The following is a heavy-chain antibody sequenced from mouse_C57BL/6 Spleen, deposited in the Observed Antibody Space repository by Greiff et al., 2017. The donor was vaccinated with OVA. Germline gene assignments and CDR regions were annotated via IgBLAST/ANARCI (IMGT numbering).Heavy chain of an antibody. V-gene: IGHV1-82*01. Sequence: QVQLQQSGPELVKPGASVKISCKASGYAFSSSWMNWVKQRPGKGLEWIGRIYPGDGDTNYNGKFKGKATLTADKSSSTAYMQLSSLTSEDSAVYFCARDYSNGYYAMDYWGQGTSVTVSS. CDR2: IYPGDGDT. CDR3: ARDYSNGYYAMDY. J-gene: IGHJ4*01. CDR1: GYAFSSSW. D-gene: IGHD2-5*01.